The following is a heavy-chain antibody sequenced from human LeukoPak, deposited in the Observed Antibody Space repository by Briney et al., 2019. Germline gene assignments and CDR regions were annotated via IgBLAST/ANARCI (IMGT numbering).Heavy chain of an antibody. J-gene: IGHJ4*02. D-gene: IGHD3-22*01. CDR3: ARDGYYYDSSGYDY. CDR1: GGTFSSYA. CDR2: IIPIFGTA. Sequence: SVKVSCKAPGGTFSSYAISWVRQAPGQGPEWMGRIIPIFGTANYAQKFQGRVTITTDESTSTAYMELSSLRSEDTAVYYCARDGYYYDSSGYDYWGQGTLVTVSS. V-gene: IGHV1-69*05.